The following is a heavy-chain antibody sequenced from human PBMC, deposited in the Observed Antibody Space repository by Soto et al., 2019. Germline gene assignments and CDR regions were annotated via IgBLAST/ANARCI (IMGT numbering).Heavy chain of an antibody. CDR1: GFTFSGSA. CDR3: TIGNCNYHDVDYYYCGMDV. J-gene: IGHJ6*02. Sequence: GGSLRLSCAASGFTFSGSAMHWVRQASGKGLEWVGRIRSKANSYATAYAASVKGRFTISRDDSKNTAYLQMNSLKTEDTAVYYCTIGNCNYHDVDYYYCGMDVWGQGTTVTVSS. V-gene: IGHV3-73*01. D-gene: IGHD1-7*01. CDR2: IRSKANSYAT.